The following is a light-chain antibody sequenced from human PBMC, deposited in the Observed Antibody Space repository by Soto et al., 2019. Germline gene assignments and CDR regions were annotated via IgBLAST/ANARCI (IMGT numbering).Light chain of an antibody. J-gene: IGLJ1*01. CDR3: RSYSSNNTLV. V-gene: IGLV2-14*01. CDR1: SSDVGDYPY. Sequence: QSALTQPASVSGSPGQSITISCTGTSSDVGDYPYVSWYQQHPGKVPKLIIYEVTNRPSGVTSRFSGSKSENTASLTISGLPAEDDADYYCRSYSSNNTLVFGSGTKLTVL. CDR2: EVT.